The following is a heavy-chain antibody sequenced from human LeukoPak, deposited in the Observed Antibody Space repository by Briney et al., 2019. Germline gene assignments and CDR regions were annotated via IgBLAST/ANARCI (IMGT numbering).Heavy chain of an antibody. D-gene: IGHD6-13*01. CDR2: IHSSGRTT. V-gene: IGHV3-48*01. CDR1: GFTFSSYS. J-gene: IGHJ4*02. CDR3: AKRYSSSWSNFDY. Sequence: GGSLRLSCVASGFTFSSYSMNWVRRAPGKGLEWVSYIHSSGRTTHYADSVKGRFTISRDNAKNSLYLQMNSLRTEDTAVYYCAKRYSSSWSNFDYWGQGTLVTVSS.